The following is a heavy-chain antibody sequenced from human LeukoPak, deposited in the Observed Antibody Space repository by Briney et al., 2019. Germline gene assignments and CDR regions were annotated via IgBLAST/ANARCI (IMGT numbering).Heavy chain of an antibody. CDR2: INPSGGST. CDR1: GFTFSSYY. Sequence: PGGSLRLSCAASGFTFSSYYMHWVRQAPGQGLEWMGIINPSGGSTSYAQKFQGRVTMTRDMSTSTVYMELSSLRSEDTAVYYCARGLRHFDYWGQGTLVTVSS. D-gene: IGHD3-16*01. CDR3: ARGLRHFDY. J-gene: IGHJ4*02. V-gene: IGHV1-46*01.